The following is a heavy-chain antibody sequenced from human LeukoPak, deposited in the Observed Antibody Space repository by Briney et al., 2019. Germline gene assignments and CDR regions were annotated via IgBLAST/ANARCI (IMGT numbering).Heavy chain of an antibody. D-gene: IGHD3-10*01. Sequence: ASVKVSCKASGYTFTGCYMHWVRQAPGQGLEWMGWINPNSGGTNYAQKFQGRVTMTRDTSISTAYMELSRLRSDDTAVYYCARDRAVYYGSGSSSFDPWGQGTLVTVSS. CDR3: ARDRAVYYGSGSSSFDP. CDR2: INPNSGGT. J-gene: IGHJ5*02. CDR1: GYTFTGCY. V-gene: IGHV1-2*02.